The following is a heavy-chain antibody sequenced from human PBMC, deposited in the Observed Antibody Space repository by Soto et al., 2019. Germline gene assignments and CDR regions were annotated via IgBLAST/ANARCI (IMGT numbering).Heavy chain of an antibody. CDR3: IRGPRPSSVGTGAF. J-gene: IGHJ4*02. CDR2: INDDGTRT. CDR1: GFVFNMYW. Sequence: GGSLRLSCAASGFVFNMYWMHWVRQVPGEGPEWVTRINDDGTRTDYADSAKGRFTISRDNAKDILYLQMNALRVDDTAVYYCIRGPRPSSVGTGAFWGQGTLVTVSS. V-gene: IGHV3-74*01. D-gene: IGHD3-10*01.